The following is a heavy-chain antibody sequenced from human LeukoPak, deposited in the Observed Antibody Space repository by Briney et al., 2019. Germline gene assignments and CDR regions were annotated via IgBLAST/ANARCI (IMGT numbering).Heavy chain of an antibody. Sequence: GGSLRLSCAASGFAFSSYSMNWVRQAPGKGLEWVSSISSSGSTIYYADSVKGRFTISRDNAKNSLYLQMNSPRAEDTAVYYCARDLWFGSYDYWGQGTLVTVSS. CDR2: ISSSGSTI. CDR3: ARDLWFGSYDY. J-gene: IGHJ4*02. D-gene: IGHD3-10*01. CDR1: GFAFSSYS. V-gene: IGHV3-48*04.